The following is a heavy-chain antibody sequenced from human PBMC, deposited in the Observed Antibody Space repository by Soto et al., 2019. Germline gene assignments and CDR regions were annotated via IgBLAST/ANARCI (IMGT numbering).Heavy chain of an antibody. V-gene: IGHV3-48*02. CDR3: ARPSPQGNGLDV. CDR2: ISSGSSTI. CDR1: GFTFRSYS. J-gene: IGHJ6*02. Sequence: LRLSCAAYGFTFRSYSMNWVRQAPGKGLEWVSYISSGSSTIYYADSVKGRFTISRDNAKTSLYLHMNSLRDEDTAVYYCARPSPQGNGLDVWGQGHTVTVSS.